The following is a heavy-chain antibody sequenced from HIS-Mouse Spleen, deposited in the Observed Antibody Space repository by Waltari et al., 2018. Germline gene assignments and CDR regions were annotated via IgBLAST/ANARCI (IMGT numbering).Heavy chain of an antibody. CDR1: GGSISSSSYH. D-gene: IGHD6-13*01. CDR3: AREIPYSSSWYDWYFDL. V-gene: IGHV4-39*07. Sequence: QLQLQESGPGLVKPSETLSLTCTVSGGSISSSSYHWGWIRQPPGKGLAWIGCIYYSGSTYYNPSLKSRVTISVDTSKNQFSLKLSSVTAADTAVYYCAREIPYSSSWYDWYFDLWGRGTLVTVSS. CDR2: IYYSGST. J-gene: IGHJ2*01.